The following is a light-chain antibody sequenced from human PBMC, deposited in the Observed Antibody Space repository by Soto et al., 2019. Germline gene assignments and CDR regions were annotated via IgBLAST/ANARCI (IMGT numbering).Light chain of an antibody. J-gene: IGKJ4*01. CDR2: DAS. CDR3: QHRSNWVS. V-gene: IGKV3-11*01. CDR1: QSVSSY. Sequence: EILFTQSPATLSLSPGERATLSCRASQSVSSYLAWYQQRPGQAPRLLISDASTRATGIPARFSGSGSGTDFTLTISSLEPEDFAVYYCQHRSNWVSFGGGTKVDI.